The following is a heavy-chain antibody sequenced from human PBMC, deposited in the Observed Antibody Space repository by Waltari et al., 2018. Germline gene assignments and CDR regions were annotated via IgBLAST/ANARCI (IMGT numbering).Heavy chain of an antibody. D-gene: IGHD6-13*01. V-gene: IGHV3-9*01. CDR1: GFTFDDYV. CDR2: ISWNSDTM. Sequence: EVQLVESGGHLVQPGRSLRLSCATSGFTFDDYVMHWVRQAPGKGLEWVSSISWNSDTMNYGDSVRGRFTISRDNAKDSLYLQMNSLRPEDTALYYCARGHSSSWSLLDCWGQGTLVIVSS. J-gene: IGHJ4*02. CDR3: ARGHSSSWSLLDC.